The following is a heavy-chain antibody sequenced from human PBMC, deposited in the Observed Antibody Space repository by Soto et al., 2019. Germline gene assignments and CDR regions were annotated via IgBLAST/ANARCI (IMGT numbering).Heavy chain of an antibody. Sequence: PSETLSLTCTVSGGSVSSGSYYWSWIRQSPGKGLECVGYIYYSGSTNYNPSLKSRVTISVDTSKNQFSLKLTYVTAADTAMYYCARPKTIGAAAGKGWFDPWGQGTLVTVSS. J-gene: IGHJ5*02. CDR2: IYYSGST. D-gene: IGHD6-13*01. CDR3: ARPKTIGAAAGKGWFDP. V-gene: IGHV4-61*01. CDR1: GGSVSSGSYY.